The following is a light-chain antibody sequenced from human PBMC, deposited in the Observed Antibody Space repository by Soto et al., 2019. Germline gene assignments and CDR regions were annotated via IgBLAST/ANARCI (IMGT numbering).Light chain of an antibody. J-gene: IGKJ2*01. CDR2: GAS. V-gene: IGKV3-20*01. CDR1: QSVTNSY. CDR3: QQYGISPLMYT. Sequence: EIVLMQSPGTLSLSPGERATLSCRASQSVTNSYLAWYQQKPGQAPRLLIYGASSRATGVPDRFSGSGSGTDFTLTITGLEPEDFAVYYCQQYGISPLMYTFGQGTKLGVK.